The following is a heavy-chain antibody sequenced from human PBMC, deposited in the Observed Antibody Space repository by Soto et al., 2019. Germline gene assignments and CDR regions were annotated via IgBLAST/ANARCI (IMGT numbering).Heavy chain of an antibody. CDR2: IVVGSGNT. D-gene: IGHD3-22*01. J-gene: IGHJ4*02. V-gene: IGHV1-58*01. CDR1: GLTFTSSA. CDR3: ARGPFHHYDSSGYPIDY. Sequence: ASVKVSCKASGLTFTSSAVQWVRQARGQRLEWIGWIVVGSGNTNYAQKFQERVTITRDMSTSTAYMELSSLRSEDTAVYYCARGPFHHYDSSGYPIDYWGQGTLVTVSS.